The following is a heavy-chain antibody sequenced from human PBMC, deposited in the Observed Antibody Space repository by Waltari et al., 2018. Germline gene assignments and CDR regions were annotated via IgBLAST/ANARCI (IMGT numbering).Heavy chain of an antibody. Sequence: QLQMHESGPGLVKSSETLSLTCTVSGVSMTNSNYYWAWTRQPPGKGLEWFGDVYYSGTSFYNPSLMSRLTISSDTSKNHFSLSLTSVTVADTAIYYCARRPMGAAFDYWGQGVLVTISS. CDR3: ARRPMGAAFDY. CDR1: GVSMTNSNYY. J-gene: IGHJ4*02. CDR2: VYYSGTS. D-gene: IGHD3-16*01. V-gene: IGHV4-39*02.